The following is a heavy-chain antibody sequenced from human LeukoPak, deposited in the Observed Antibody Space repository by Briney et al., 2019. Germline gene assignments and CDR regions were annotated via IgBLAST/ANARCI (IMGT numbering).Heavy chain of an antibody. V-gene: IGHV3-21*01. D-gene: IGHD3-10*01. Sequence: GGSLRLSCAASGFTFSSYSMHWVRQAPGKGLEWISSISSSSSSYSYTYYADSVKGRFTISRDNPKNTLYLQMNSLTAEDTAVYYCASGVLIWLGHTFDMWGQGTMVTVSS. CDR1: GFTFSSYS. J-gene: IGHJ3*02. CDR2: ISSSSSSYSYT. CDR3: ASGVLIWLGHTFDM.